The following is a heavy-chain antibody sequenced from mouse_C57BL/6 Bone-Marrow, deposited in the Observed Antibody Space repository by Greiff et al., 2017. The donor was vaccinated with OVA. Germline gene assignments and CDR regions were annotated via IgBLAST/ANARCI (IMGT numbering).Heavy chain of an antibody. J-gene: IGHJ2*01. CDR1: GFTFSDYG. CDR3: ARTNWDERYYFDY. D-gene: IGHD4-1*01. Sequence: EVQLVESGGGLVKPGGSLKLSCAASGFTFSDYGMHWVRQAPEKGLEWVAYISSGSSTIYYADTVKGRFTISRDNAKNTLFLQMTSLRSEDTAMYYCARTNWDERYYFDYWGQGTTLTVSS. CDR2: ISSGSSTI. V-gene: IGHV5-17*01.